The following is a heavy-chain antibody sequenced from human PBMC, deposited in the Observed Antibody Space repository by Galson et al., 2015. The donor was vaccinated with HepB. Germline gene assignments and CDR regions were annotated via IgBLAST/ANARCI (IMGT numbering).Heavy chain of an antibody. J-gene: IGHJ3*02. Sequence: SLRLSCAASGFTFSSYAMSWVRQAPRKGLEWVSAISGSGGSTYYADSVKGRFTISRDNSKNTLYLQMNSLRAEDTAVYYCVAYFSLRVDAFDIWGQGTMVTVSS. V-gene: IGHV3-23*01. D-gene: IGHD3-3*01. CDR3: VAYFSLRVDAFDI. CDR1: GFTFSSYA. CDR2: ISGSGGST.